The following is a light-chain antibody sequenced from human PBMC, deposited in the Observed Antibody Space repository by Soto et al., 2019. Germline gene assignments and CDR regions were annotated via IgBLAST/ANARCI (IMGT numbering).Light chain of an antibody. Sequence: SALTQPASVSGSPGQSITLSRTGTSSDVGSYNLVSWYQQHPAKAPKLMIYEVSKRPSGVSNRFSGSKSGNTASLTISGLQAEDEADYYCCSYAGSSTLYVFGTGTKLTVL. CDR3: CSYAGSSTLYV. CDR2: EVS. J-gene: IGLJ1*01. CDR1: SSDVGSYNL. V-gene: IGLV2-23*02.